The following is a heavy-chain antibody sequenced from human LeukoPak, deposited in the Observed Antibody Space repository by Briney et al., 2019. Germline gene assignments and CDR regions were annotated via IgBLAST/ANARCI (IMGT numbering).Heavy chain of an antibody. CDR2: IIPIFGTA. CDR1: GGTFSSYA. J-gene: IGHJ5*02. Sequence: SVKVSCKASGGTFSSYAISWVRHAPGQGLEWMGGIIPIFGTANYAQKFQGRVTITADESTSTAYMELSSLRSEDTAVYYCARSGYCSGGSCRNWFDPWGQGTLVTVSS. D-gene: IGHD2-15*01. CDR3: ARSGYCSGGSCRNWFDP. V-gene: IGHV1-69*01.